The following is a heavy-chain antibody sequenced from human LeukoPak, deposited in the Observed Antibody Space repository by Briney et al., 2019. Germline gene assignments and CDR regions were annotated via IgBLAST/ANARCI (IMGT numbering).Heavy chain of an antibody. CDR2: IYYSGST. Sequence: SETLSLTCTVSGGSISSYYSSWIRQPPGKGLEWLGYIYYSGSTNCNPSLKSRVTISVDTSKNQFSLKLSSVTAANTAVYYCAREDIGVVAAASSAEQTTTNYYYYYMDVWGKGTTVTVSS. CDR3: AREDIGVVAAASSAEQTTTNYYYYYMDV. J-gene: IGHJ6*03. D-gene: IGHD2-2*01. V-gene: IGHV4-59*01. CDR1: GGSISSYY.